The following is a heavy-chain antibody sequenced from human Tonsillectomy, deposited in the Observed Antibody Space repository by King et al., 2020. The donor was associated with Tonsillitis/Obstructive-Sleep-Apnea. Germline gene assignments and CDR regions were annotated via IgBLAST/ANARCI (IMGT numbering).Heavy chain of an antibody. D-gene: IGHD3-10*01. Sequence: VQLVESGGGLVQPGGSLRLSCAASGFTFNDYAMSWVRQAPGKGLEWVSAISGSGEVTYNADSLKGHFTISRDNSKNTLYLQMNSLRAEDTAVYYCAKEVFILVRGVSGDAFDIWGQGTMVTVSS. CDR1: GFTFNDYA. CDR3: AKEVFILVRGVSGDAFDI. CDR2: ISGSGEVT. J-gene: IGHJ3*02. V-gene: IGHV3-23*04.